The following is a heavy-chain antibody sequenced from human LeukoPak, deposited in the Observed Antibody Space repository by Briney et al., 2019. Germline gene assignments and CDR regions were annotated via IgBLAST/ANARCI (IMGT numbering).Heavy chain of an antibody. CDR2: IVTIFGTA. D-gene: IGHD2-21*02. J-gene: IGHJ3*02. Sequence: SVKVSCKASGGTFSGYAISWVRQAPGQGLEWMGGIVTIFGTANYAQKFQGRVTITTDESTSTAYMELSSLRSEDTAVYYCATRAYCGGDCYSDAFDIWGQGTMVTVSS. CDR1: GGTFSGYA. CDR3: ATRAYCGGDCYSDAFDI. V-gene: IGHV1-69*05.